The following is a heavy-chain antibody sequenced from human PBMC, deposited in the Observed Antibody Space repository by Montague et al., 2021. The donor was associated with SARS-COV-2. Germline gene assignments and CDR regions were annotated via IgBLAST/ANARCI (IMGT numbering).Heavy chain of an antibody. Sequence: SLRLSCAASGFTFSDYYMSWIRQAPGKGLEWVSYISSSSSYTNYADSVKGRYTISRDNAKNSLYLQMNSLRAEDTAVYYCARPLRITMVRGMYYFDYWGQGTLVTVSS. D-gene: IGHD3-10*01. J-gene: IGHJ4*02. CDR3: ARPLRITMVRGMYYFDY. V-gene: IGHV3-11*06. CDR1: GFTFSDYY. CDR2: ISSSSSYT.